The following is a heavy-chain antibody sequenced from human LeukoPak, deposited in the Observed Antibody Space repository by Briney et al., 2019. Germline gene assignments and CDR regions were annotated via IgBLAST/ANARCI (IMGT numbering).Heavy chain of an antibody. CDR3: AREDLGDIVVVVAPIAHFDY. CDR2: INPNSGGT. V-gene: IGHV1-2*02. D-gene: IGHD2-15*01. Sequence: ASVKVSCKASGYTFTGYYMHWVRQAPGQGLEWMGWINPNSGGTNYAQKFQGRVTMTRDTSISTAYMELSRLRSDDTAVYYCAREDLGDIVVVVAPIAHFDYWGQGTLVTVSS. CDR1: GYTFTGYY. J-gene: IGHJ4*02.